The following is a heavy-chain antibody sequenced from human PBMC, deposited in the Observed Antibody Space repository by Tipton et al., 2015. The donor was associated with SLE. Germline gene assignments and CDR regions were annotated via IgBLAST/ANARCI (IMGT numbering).Heavy chain of an antibody. CDR2: ISWNSGSI. CDR3: AKDGKAFDI. V-gene: IGHV3-9*01. Sequence: RSLRLSCAASGFTFDDYAMHWVRQAPGKGLEWVSGISWNSGSIGYADSVKGRFTISRDNAKNSLYLQMNSLRAEDTALYYCAKDGKAFDIWGQGTMVTVSS. CDR1: GFTFDDYA. J-gene: IGHJ3*02.